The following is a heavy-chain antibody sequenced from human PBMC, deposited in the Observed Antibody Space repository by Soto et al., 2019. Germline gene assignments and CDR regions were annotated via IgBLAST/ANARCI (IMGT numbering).Heavy chain of an antibody. J-gene: IGHJ4*02. D-gene: IGHD2-15*01. CDR1: GFIFSNYA. V-gene: IGHV3-23*01. Sequence: VQLLESEGGLVQPGGSLRLSCAPSGFIFSNYAMSWVRQARGKGLEWVSAISGSGADTYYTESVKGRFTISRDNFKNTLYLQMNSLRAEDTAVYYCAKDTGRGGGSVFDYWGQGTLVTVSS. CDR2: ISGSGADT. CDR3: AKDTGRGGGSVFDY.